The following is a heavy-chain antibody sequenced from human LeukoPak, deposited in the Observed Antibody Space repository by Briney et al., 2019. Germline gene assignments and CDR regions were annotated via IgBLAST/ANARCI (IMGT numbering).Heavy chain of an antibody. J-gene: IGHJ5*02. D-gene: IGHD3-10*01. Sequence: SETLSLTCTVSGGSISSSSYYWGWIRQPPGKGLVWIGSIYYSGSTYYNPSLKSRVTISVDTSKNQFSLKLSSVTAADTAVYYCARSSLVRGVTLFDPWGQGTLVTVSS. CDR2: IYYSGST. CDR3: ARSSLVRGVTLFDP. CDR1: GGSISSSSYY. V-gene: IGHV4-39*01.